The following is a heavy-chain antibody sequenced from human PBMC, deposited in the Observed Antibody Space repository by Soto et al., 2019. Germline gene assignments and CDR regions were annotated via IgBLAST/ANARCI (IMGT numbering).Heavy chain of an antibody. CDR1: GYTFTGYY. CDR3: ARDRDYGDYPSDAFDI. D-gene: IGHD4-17*01. V-gene: IGHV1-2*04. J-gene: IGHJ3*02. Sequence: PGESLKISCKGSGYTFTGYYMHWVRQAPGQGLEWMGWINPNSGGTNYAQKFQGWVTMTRDTSISTAYMELSRLRSDDTAVYYCARDRDYGDYPSDAFDIWGQGTMVTVSS. CDR2: INPNSGGT.